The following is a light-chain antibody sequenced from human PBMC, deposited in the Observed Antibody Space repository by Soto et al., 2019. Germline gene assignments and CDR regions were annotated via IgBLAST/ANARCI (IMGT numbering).Light chain of an antibody. CDR2: DVS. Sequence: ALTQPASVSGSPGQSITISCTGTRSDVGGYKYVSWYQHQPGKAPRLMIYDVSNRPSEVSNRFSGSKSGNTASLTISGLQAEDEADYYCCSYTTTYTWVFGGGTKRPS. CDR1: RSDVGGYKY. J-gene: IGLJ3*02. CDR3: CSYTTTYTWV. V-gene: IGLV2-14*03.